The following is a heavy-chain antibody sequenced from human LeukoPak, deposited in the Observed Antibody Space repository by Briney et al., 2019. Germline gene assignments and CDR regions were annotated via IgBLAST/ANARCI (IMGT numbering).Heavy chain of an antibody. J-gene: IGHJ3*02. D-gene: IGHD5-24*01. Sequence: PSETLSLTCSVSGGSISSSSYYWGWIRQPPGKGLEWIGAISYSGTTYYNPSLKSRITILVDTSKNQFSLKLSSVTAADTAVYYCARHERDASLDHALDIWGQGTMVTVSS. V-gene: IGHV4-39*01. CDR3: ARHERDASLDHALDI. CDR1: GGSISSSSYY. CDR2: ISYSGTT.